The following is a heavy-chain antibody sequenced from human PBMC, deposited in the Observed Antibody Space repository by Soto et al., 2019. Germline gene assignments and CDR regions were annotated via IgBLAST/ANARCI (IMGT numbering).Heavy chain of an antibody. Sequence: PSERLSLTSTVSGGSISSSSYYWGWIRQPPGKGLEWIGSIYYSGSTYYNPSLKSRVTISVDTSKNQFSLKLSSVTAADTAVYYCARTYSPTVNDYFDYWGQGTLVTVSS. D-gene: IGHD4-17*01. CDR3: ARTYSPTVNDYFDY. J-gene: IGHJ4*02. CDR1: GGSISSSSYY. CDR2: IYYSGST. V-gene: IGHV4-39*01.